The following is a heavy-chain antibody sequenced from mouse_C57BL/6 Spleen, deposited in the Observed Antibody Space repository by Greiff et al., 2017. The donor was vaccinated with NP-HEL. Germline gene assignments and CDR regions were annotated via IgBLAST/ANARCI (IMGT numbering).Heavy chain of an antibody. J-gene: IGHJ4*01. CDR1: GFTFSSYA. CDR3: ARTLYDGYFYYAMDY. D-gene: IGHD2-3*01. Sequence: EVNLVESGGGLVKPGGSLKLSCAASGFTFSSYAMSWVRQTPEKRLEWVATISDGGSYTYYPDNVKGRFTISRDNAKNNLYLQMSHLKSEDTAMYYCARTLYDGYFYYAMDYWGQGTSVTVSS. CDR2: ISDGGSYT. V-gene: IGHV5-4*03.